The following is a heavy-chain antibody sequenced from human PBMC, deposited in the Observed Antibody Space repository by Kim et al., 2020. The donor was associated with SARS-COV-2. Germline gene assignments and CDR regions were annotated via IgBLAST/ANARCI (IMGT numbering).Heavy chain of an antibody. Sequence: SQKYDVDSVTSRFTISRDNAKNSLYLQMNSLRAEDTAVYYCARKIAPDYWGQGTLVTVSS. CDR3: ARKIAPDY. D-gene: IGHD2-15*01. CDR2: SQK. V-gene: IGHV3-7*01. J-gene: IGHJ4*02.